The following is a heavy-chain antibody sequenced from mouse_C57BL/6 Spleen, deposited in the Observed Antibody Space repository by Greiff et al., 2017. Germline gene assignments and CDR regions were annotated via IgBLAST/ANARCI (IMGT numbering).Heavy chain of an antibody. Sequence: QVQLQQPGAELVRPGSSVKLSCKASGYTFTSYWMHWVKQRPIQGLEWIGNIDPSDSETHYNQKFKDKATLTVDKSSSTAYMQLSSLTSEDSAVYSCARRDGYSIAYWGQGTLVTVSA. D-gene: IGHD2-3*01. CDR3: ARRDGYSIAY. V-gene: IGHV1-52*01. J-gene: IGHJ3*01. CDR2: IDPSDSET. CDR1: GYTFTSYW.